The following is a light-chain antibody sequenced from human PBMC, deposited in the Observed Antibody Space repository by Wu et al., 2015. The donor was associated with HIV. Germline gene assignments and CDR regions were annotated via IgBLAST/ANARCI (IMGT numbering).Light chain of an antibody. CDR1: QSVDNNY. CDR3: QQYGTSSGVT. Sequence: ENVLTQSPGSLSLSPGESATLSCRASQSVDNNYLAWYQQRPGQAPRLLIYAASSRAADIPDRFSGSGSGTDFSLTISRLESEDFAVYYCQQYGTSSGVTFGQGTRLEIK. CDR2: AAS. J-gene: IGKJ5*01. V-gene: IGKV3-20*01.